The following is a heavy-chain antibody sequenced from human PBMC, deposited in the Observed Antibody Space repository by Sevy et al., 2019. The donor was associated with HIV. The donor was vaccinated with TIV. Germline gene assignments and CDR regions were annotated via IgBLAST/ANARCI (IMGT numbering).Heavy chain of an antibody. J-gene: IGHJ4*02. CDR1: GFTFSSYA. D-gene: IGHD6-13*01. Sequence: GGSLRLSCAASGFTFSSYAMSWVRQAPGKGLEWVSAISGSGGSTYYADSVKGRFTISRDNSKNALYLQMTSLRAEDTDVYYCAKSSEQPSSFDYWGQGTLVTVSS. V-gene: IGHV3-23*01. CDR2: ISGSGGST. CDR3: AKSSEQPSSFDY.